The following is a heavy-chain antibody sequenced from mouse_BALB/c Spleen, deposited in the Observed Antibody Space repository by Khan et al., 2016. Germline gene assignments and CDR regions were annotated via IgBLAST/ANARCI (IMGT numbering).Heavy chain of an antibody. V-gene: IGHV2-9*02. Sequence: QVQLKESGPGLVAPSQSLSITCTVSGFSLTSYGVHWVRQPPGKGLEWLGVIWAGGSTNYNSALMSRRSTSTDNTKSHAFLLMINLQTDYTAMYYCDRGQARYYGSRGYCDVWGRGTTITISS. CDR3: DRGQARYYGSRGYCDV. CDR1: GFSLTSYG. CDR2: IWAGGST. J-gene: IGHJ1*03. D-gene: IGHD1-1*01.